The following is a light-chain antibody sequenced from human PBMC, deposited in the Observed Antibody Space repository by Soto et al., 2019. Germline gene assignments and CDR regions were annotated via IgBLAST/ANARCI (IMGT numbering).Light chain of an antibody. CDR2: AAS. Sequence: AIRMTQSPSSLSASTGDRVTITCRASQGISSYLAWYQQKPGKAPKLLIYAASTFQSGDPSRFSGSGSGTDFTLTISCLQSVDFATYYCQQYYSYPPFTFGPGTKVDIK. CDR1: QGISSY. J-gene: IGKJ3*01. V-gene: IGKV1-8*01. CDR3: QQYYSYPPFT.